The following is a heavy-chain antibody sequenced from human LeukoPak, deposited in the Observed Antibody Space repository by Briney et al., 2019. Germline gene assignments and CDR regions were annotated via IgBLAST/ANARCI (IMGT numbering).Heavy chain of an antibody. CDR3: ARPYDFWSRSYDY. Sequence: PSQTLSLTCTVSGGSISSSRYYWGWIRQPPGKDLEWIGSIYYSGSTYYNASLKSRVTISIDTSKNQFSLKLSSVTAADTAVYYCARPYDFWSRSYDYWGQGTLVTVSS. V-gene: IGHV4-39*01. CDR1: GGSISSSRYY. J-gene: IGHJ4*02. CDR2: IYYSGST. D-gene: IGHD3-3*01.